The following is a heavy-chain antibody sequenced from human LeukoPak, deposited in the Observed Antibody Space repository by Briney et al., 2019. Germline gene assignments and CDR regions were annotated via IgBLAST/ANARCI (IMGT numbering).Heavy chain of an antibody. CDR3: ARVATPHPYYYYYYMDV. V-gene: IGHV3-7*01. CDR2: IKQDGSEK. CDR1: GSTFSSYW. J-gene: IGHJ6*03. Sequence: GGSLRLSCAASGSTFSSYWMSWVRQAPGKGLEWVANIKQDGSEKYYVDSVKGRFTISRDNAKNSLYLQMNSLRAEDTAVYYCARVATPHPYYYYYYMDVWGKGTTVTVSS.